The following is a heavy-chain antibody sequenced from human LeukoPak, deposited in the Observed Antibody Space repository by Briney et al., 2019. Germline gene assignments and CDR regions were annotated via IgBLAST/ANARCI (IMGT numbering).Heavy chain of an antibody. J-gene: IGHJ4*02. CDR1: GFIFSSYT. CDR3: ASGDYGGFDY. Sequence: GGSLRLSCAASGFIFSSYTMSWVRQAPGKGLEWVSGISNSGSSTYYADSVKGRFTISRDNSKNTLYLQMDNLRAEDTAVYYCASGDYGGFDYWGQGTLVTVSS. V-gene: IGHV3-23*01. D-gene: IGHD4-23*01. CDR2: ISNSGSST.